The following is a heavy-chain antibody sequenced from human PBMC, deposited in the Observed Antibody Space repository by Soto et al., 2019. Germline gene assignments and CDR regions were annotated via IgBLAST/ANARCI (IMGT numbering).Heavy chain of an antibody. Sequence: EVQLVESGGGLVQPGGSLRLSCAASGFTFHTYEMNWVRQAPGKGLEWVSYISSTSSTISYADSVKGRFTISRDNAKNSLSLQMNSLRAEETAVYYCARGAYYYYYGLDVWGPGTTVTVSS. CDR1: GFTFHTYE. CDR3: ARGAYYYYYGLDV. CDR2: ISSTSSTI. J-gene: IGHJ6*02. V-gene: IGHV3-48*03.